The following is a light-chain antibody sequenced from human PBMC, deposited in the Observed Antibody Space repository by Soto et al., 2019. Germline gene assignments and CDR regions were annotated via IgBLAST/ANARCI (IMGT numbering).Light chain of an antibody. CDR2: AAS. Sequence: EIVLTQSPGTLSLSPGGRATLSCRASQSVSSNFLAWFQQQPGQAPRLLVYAASRRVTGIPDRFSGSGSGTDFTLTISRLEPEDFAVYFCQQYGGSPITFGQGTRLEIK. CDR1: QSVSSNF. J-gene: IGKJ5*01. CDR3: QQYGGSPIT. V-gene: IGKV3-20*01.